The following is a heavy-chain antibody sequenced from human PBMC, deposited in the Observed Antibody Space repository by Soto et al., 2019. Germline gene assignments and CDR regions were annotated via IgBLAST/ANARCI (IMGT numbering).Heavy chain of an antibody. J-gene: IGHJ4*02. V-gene: IGHV5-51*01. CDR3: AKTDGYEVEY. CDR2: IYPGDSDT. D-gene: IGHD5-18*01. Sequence: GETLKISCKGSGYSFVSYWIAWVRQMPGKGLEWMGSIYPGDSDTTYSPSIQGQVTISADKSSTTVYLQWNTLKASDTAMYYCAKTDGYEVEYWGQGTQVTVSS. CDR1: GYSFVSYW.